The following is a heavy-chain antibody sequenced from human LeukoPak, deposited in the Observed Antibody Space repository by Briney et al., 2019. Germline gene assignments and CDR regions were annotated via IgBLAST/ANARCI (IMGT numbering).Heavy chain of an antibody. CDR1: GFTFSDYY. D-gene: IGHD2-2*01. CDR3: ARVGGYCSSTSCWGENWFDP. J-gene: IGHJ5*02. CDR2: ISSSGSTI. Sequence: PGGSLRLSCAASGFTFSDYYMSWIRQAPGKGLEWVSYISSSGSTIYYADSVKGRFTISRGNAKNSLYLQMNSLRAEDTAVYYCARVGGYCSSTSCWGENWFDPWGQGTLVTASS. V-gene: IGHV3-11*04.